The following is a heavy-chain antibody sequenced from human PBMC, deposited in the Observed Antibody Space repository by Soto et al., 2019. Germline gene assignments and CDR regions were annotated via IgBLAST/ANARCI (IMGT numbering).Heavy chain of an antibody. CDR2: IKQDGSEK. V-gene: IGHV3-7*01. CDR3: ARADSRSSAGMDV. D-gene: IGHD3-22*01. CDR1: GFTFSSYW. J-gene: IGHJ6*02. Sequence: EVQLVESGGGLVQPGGSLRLSCAASGFTFSSYWMSWVRQAPGKGLEWVANIKQDGSEKYYVDSVKGRFTISRDNAKNSLYLQINSLRAEDTAVYYCARADSRSSAGMDVWGQGTTVTVSS.